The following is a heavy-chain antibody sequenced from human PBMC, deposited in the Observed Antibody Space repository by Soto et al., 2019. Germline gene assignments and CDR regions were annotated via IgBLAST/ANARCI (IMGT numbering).Heavy chain of an antibody. J-gene: IGHJ6*02. CDR3: ARSGSGTYERSKYYFYGMDV. CDR1: GYTFTTYW. V-gene: IGHV5-51*01. Sequence: GESLKISCKGSGYTFTTYWIAWVRQMPGKGLEWMGIIYPGDSDTKYSPSFQGQVTISADKSISTAYLQWRSLKASDTATYYCARSGSGTYERSKYYFYGMDVWGQGATATVSS. CDR2: IYPGDSDT. D-gene: IGHD3-10*01.